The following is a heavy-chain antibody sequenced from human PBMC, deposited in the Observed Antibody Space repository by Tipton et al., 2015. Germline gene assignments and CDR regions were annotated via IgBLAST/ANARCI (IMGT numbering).Heavy chain of an antibody. V-gene: IGHV4-31*03. D-gene: IGHD5-18*01. J-gene: IGHJ4*02. CDR1: GGSVSSGGYY. Sequence: TLSLTCSVSGGSVSSGGYYWTWISQHPGKGLEWIGYIYYSGETFYETSLKSRVIISLDKSKNQLSLNLRSVSAADTAMYYCARTSTGNSSPAAYWGQGTLVTGSS. CDR3: ARTSTGNSSPAAY. CDR2: IYYSGET.